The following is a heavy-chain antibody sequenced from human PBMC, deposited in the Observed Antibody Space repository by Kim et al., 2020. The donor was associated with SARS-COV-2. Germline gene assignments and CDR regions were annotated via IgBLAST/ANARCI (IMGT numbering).Heavy chain of an antibody. CDR3: ARSYPYYYDSSDLGLAAFDI. CDR1: GYSFTSYW. V-gene: IGHV5-51*01. Sequence: GESLKISCKGSGYSFTSYWIGWVRQMPGKGLEWMGIIYPGDSDTRYSPSFQGQVTISTDKSISTAYLQWSSLKASDTAMYYCARSYPYYYDSSDLGLAAFDIWGQGTMVTVSS. J-gene: IGHJ3*02. CDR2: IYPGDSDT. D-gene: IGHD3-22*01.